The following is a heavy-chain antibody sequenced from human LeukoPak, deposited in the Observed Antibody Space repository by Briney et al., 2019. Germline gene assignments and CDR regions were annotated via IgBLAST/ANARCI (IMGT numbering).Heavy chain of an antibody. CDR2: ISDRGDRQ. D-gene: IGHD5-24*01. CDR1: GFTFTNYA. V-gene: IGHV3-23*01. J-gene: IGHJ4*02. Sequence: GGSLRLSCAASGFTFTNYAMSWVRQAPGNGLEWVSAISDRGDRQYYADSVKGRFTISRDNSMNTLRLQMNSLSVEDTAVYYCVVYTGGYRSQFWGQGTLVTVSS. CDR3: VVYTGGYRSQF.